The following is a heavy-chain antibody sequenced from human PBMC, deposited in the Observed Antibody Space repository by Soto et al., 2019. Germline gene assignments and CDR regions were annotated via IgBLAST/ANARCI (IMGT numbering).Heavy chain of an antibody. CDR2: IKPDESEK. Sequence: EVQLVESGGGLGQPGGSLRLSCTASGFTFSDSWMTWVRQAPGKGLEWVARIKPDESEKKYADSVKSRFSISRDNAKNSMYLQIDSLRGEDTAVYYCVRGGSNYASWGQGTLVTVSS. CDR1: GFTFSDSW. J-gene: IGHJ5*02. V-gene: IGHV3-7*01. CDR3: VRGGSNYAS. D-gene: IGHD4-4*01.